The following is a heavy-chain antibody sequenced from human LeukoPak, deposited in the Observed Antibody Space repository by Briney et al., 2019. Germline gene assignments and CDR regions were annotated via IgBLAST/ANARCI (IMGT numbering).Heavy chain of an antibody. CDR2: IYTSGST. J-gene: IGHJ6*02. V-gene: IGHV4-4*07. D-gene: IGHD3-22*01. CDR1: GGSISSYY. CDR3: ARALRRGYDSSGYLRGYYYYGMDV. Sequence: SETLSLTCTVSGGSISSYYWSWIRQPAGKGLEWIGRIYTSGSTNYNPSLKSRVTMSVDTSKNQFSLKLSSVTAADTAVYYCARALRRGYDSSGYLRGYYYYGMDVWGQGTTVTVSS.